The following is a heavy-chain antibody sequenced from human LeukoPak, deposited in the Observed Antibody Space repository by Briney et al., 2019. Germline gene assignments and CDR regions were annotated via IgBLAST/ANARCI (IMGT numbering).Heavy chain of an antibody. V-gene: IGHV1-46*01. J-gene: IGHJ6*02. CDR3: ARDRITIFGVVIGHYYYYGMDV. D-gene: IGHD3-3*01. CDR2: INPSGGST. CDR1: GYTFTSYG. Sequence: ASVKVSCKASGYTFTSYGISWVRQAPGQGLEWMGIINPSGGSTSYAQKFQGRVTMTRDTSTSTVYMELSSLRSEDTAVYYCARDRITIFGVVIGHYYYYGMDVWGQGTTVTVSS.